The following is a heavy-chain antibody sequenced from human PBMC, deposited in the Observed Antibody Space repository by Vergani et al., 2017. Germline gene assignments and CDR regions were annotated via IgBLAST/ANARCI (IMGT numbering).Heavy chain of an antibody. CDR2: IYYSGHT. D-gene: IGHD6-19*01. CDR3: ARQRPGSGWSPGDFDD. J-gene: IGHJ4*02. CDR1: ANSISSGSYY. Sequence: QLQLQQSGPGLVKPSETLFLTCTVSANSISSGSYYLGWIRQPPGKSLEWIGSIYYSGHTYYNPSLKSRVAISVDTSKNQFSLKVTSVTAADTAVYFCARQRPGSGWSPGDFDDWGQGILVTVSS. V-gene: IGHV4-39*01.